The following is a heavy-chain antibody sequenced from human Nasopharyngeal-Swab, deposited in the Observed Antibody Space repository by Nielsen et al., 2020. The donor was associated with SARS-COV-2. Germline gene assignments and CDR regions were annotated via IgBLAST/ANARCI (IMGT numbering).Heavy chain of an antibody. CDR1: GYTFTSYG. Sequence: ASVKVSCKASGYTFTSYGISWVRQAPGQGLEWMGWISAYNGNTNYAQKLQSRVTMTTDTSTSTAYTELRSLRSDDTAVYYCSRESEGPSDYYYYGMDVWGQGNTVTVSS. CDR3: SRESEGPSDYYYYGMDV. V-gene: IGHV1-18*01. J-gene: IGHJ6*02. CDR2: ISAYNGNT.